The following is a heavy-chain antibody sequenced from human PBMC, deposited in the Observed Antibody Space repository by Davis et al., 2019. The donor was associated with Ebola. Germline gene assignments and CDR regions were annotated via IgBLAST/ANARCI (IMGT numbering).Heavy chain of an antibody. CDR3: ARGLSGSPPPAAIFDS. CDR2: INHSGST. Sequence: SETLSLTCAVYGGSFSGYYWSWIRQPPGKGLEWIGEINHSGSTNYNASLKSRVTISVDSSKNQFSLKLTSVTAADTAVYYCARGLSGSPPPAAIFDSWGQGTLVTVSS. V-gene: IGHV4-34*01. D-gene: IGHD2-2*01. J-gene: IGHJ4*02. CDR1: GGSFSGYY.